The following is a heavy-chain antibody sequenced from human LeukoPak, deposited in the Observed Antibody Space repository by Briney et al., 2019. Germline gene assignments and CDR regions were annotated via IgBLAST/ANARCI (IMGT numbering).Heavy chain of an antibody. CDR2: ISAYNGNT. D-gene: IGHD6-19*01. Sequence: ASVKVSCKASGYTFTSYGISWVRQAPGQGLEWMGWISAYNGNTNHAQKLQGRVTMTTDTSTSTAYMELRSLRSDDTAVYYCAREVAGGGYFDYWGQGTLVTVSS. CDR3: AREVAGGGYFDY. J-gene: IGHJ4*02. CDR1: GYTFTSYG. V-gene: IGHV1-18*01.